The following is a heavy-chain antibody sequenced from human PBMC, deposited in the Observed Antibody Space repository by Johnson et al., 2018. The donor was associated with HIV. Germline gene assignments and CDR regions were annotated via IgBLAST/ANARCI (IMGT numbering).Heavy chain of an antibody. CDR3: AKGGRFDAFDI. CDR2: ITYDGRNK. Sequence: QVQLVESGGGVMQPGKSLRLSCEASGFTFRSYAMHWVRQAPGKGLEWVAVITYDGRNKYYTDSVKGRFTISRDNSKNTLYLQMNSLRAEDTAVYYCAKGGRFDAFDIWGQGTMVTVSS. J-gene: IGHJ3*02. D-gene: IGHD3-16*01. CDR1: GFTFRSYA. V-gene: IGHV3-30*04.